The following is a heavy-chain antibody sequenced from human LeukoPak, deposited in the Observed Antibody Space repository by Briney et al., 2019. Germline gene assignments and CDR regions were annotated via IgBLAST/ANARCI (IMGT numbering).Heavy chain of an antibody. V-gene: IGHV4-59*11. CDR3: GRDALVGYFSYYYMDV. J-gene: IGHJ6*03. CDR1: GGSISSHY. D-gene: IGHD2-15*01. Sequence: YPSETLSLTCIVSGGSISSHYWTWIRQSPVKGLEWIGDISNSGSTSYNPSLKSRVTISIDTSKNQFSLKLSSVTAADTAVYYCGRDALVGYFSYYYMDVWGKGTTVTVSS. CDR2: ISNSGST.